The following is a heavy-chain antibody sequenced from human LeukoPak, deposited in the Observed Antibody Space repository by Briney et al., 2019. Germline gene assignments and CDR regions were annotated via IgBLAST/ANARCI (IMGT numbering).Heavy chain of an antibody. J-gene: IGHJ4*02. CDR1: GGSISSGGYY. D-gene: IGHD4-17*01. CDR3: ARGRYGDGAFDY. V-gene: IGHV4-31*03. CDR2: IYYSGST. Sequence: SETLSLTCTVSGGSISSGGYYWSWIRQHPGKGLEWIGYIYYSGSTYYNPSLKSRVTISVDTSKNQFSLKLSSVTAADTAVYYCARGRYGDGAFDYWGQGTLVTVSS.